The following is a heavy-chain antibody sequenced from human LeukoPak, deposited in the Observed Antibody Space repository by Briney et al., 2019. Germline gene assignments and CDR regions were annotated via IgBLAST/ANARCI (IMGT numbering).Heavy chain of an antibody. J-gene: IGHJ4*02. CDR2: FDPEDGET. D-gene: IGHD6-13*01. CDR3: ATDLAIRSWLILDY. V-gene: IGHV1-24*01. Sequence: GASVKVSCKVSGYTLTELSMHWVRQAPGKGLEWMGGFDPEDGETIYAQKFQGRVTMTEDTSTDTAYMELSSLRSEDTAVYYCATDLAIRSWLILDYWGQGILVTVSS. CDR1: GYTLTELS.